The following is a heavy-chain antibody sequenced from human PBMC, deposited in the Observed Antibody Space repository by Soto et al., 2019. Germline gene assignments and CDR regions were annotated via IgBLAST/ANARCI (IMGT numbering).Heavy chain of an antibody. CDR1: GYTFITYG. CDR2: ISSYNGNT. V-gene: IGHV1-18*01. Sequence: QVQLVQSGAEVKKPGASVKVSCKASGYTFITYGISWVRQAPGQGLEWMGWISSYNGNTNYAQKLQGRVTMTTDTSTTTASMELRSLRPDDTAVYYCARDRPASSIRARDYYYAMDVWGQGTTVTVSS. CDR3: ARDRPASSIRARDYYYAMDV. D-gene: IGHD6-6*01. J-gene: IGHJ6*02.